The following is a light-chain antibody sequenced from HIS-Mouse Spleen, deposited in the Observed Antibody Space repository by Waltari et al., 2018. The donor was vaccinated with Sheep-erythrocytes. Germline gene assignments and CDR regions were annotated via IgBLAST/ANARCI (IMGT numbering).Light chain of an antibody. V-gene: IGKV1-12*01. CDR2: AAS. CDR1: QCISSW. J-gene: IGKJ5*01. Sequence: DIQMTQSPSSVSASVGDRVTITCRASQCISSWLAWYQQKPGKSPKLLIYAASSLQSGVPSRFSGSGSGTDFTLTIISLHPEDFATYYCQQANSFPITFGQGTRLEIK. CDR3: QQANSFPIT.